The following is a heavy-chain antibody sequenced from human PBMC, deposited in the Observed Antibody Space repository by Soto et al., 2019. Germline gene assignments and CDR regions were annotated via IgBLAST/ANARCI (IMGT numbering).Heavy chain of an antibody. J-gene: IGHJ6*02. Sequence: SETLSLTCTVSGGSVSGSSNHWSWIRQPPGKGLEGIGYIYYSGVTNCNPSVKSRATISVDTSKNQFSLELSSVTAADTAGYYCPLYFRWGDTAKRYGMDVSRQGTTVTVSS. CDR3: PLYFRWGDTAKRYGMDV. D-gene: IGHD5-18*01. V-gene: IGHV4-61*01. CDR1: GGSVSGSSNH. CDR2: IYYSGVT.